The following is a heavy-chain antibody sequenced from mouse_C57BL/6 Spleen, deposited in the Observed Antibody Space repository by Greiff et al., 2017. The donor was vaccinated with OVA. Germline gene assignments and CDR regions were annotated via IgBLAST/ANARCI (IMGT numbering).Heavy chain of an antibody. Sequence: EVQLQQSGPELVKPGASVKISCKASGYTFTDYYMNWVKQSHGKSLEWIGDINPNNGGTSYNQKFKGKATLTVDKSSSTAYMELRSLTSEDSAVYYCARFDDYVFAYWGQGTLVTVSA. CDR3: ARFDDYVFAY. CDR2: INPNNGGT. D-gene: IGHD2-4*01. CDR1: GYTFTDYY. J-gene: IGHJ3*01. V-gene: IGHV1-26*01.